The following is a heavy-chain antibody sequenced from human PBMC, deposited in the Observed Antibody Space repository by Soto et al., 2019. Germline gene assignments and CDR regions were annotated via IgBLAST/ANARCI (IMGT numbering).Heavy chain of an antibody. Sequence: QVQLVESGGGVVQPGRSLRLSCAASGFTFSSYAMHWVRQAPGKGLEWVAVISYDGSNKYYADSVKGRFTISRDNSKNTRYLQMNSLRAEDTAVYYCARLHEYSSSLGPFAYWGQGTLVTVSS. V-gene: IGHV3-30-3*01. J-gene: IGHJ4*02. CDR2: ISYDGSNK. CDR3: ARLHEYSSSLGPFAY. D-gene: IGHD6-6*01. CDR1: GFTFSSYA.